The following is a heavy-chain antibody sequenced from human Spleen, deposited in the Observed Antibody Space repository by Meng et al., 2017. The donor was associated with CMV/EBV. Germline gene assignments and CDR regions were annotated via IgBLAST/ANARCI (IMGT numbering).Heavy chain of an antibody. CDR2: SIPIFDTA. V-gene: IGHV1-69*05. CDR1: GGTFSSYG. J-gene: IGHJ4*02. D-gene: IGHD3-3*01. CDR3: ARQKTATPGWFLSSFDY. Sequence: SVKVSCKASGGTFSSYGISWVRQAPGQGLEWMGGSIPIFDTAKYAEKFQGRVTIIMDESTSTAHMELSSLRSEDTAVYYCARQKTATPGWFLSSFDYWGLGTLVTVSS.